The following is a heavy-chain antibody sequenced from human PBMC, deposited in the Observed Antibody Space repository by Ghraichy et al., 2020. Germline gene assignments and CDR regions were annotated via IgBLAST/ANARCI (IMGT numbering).Heavy chain of an antibody. D-gene: IGHD6-13*01. CDR1: GGSISSSSYY. V-gene: IGHV4-39*01. CDR2: IYYSGST. CDR3: ARVIRQQPMYNWFDP. Sequence: SETLSLTCTVSGGSISSSSYYWGWIRQPPGKGLEWIGSIYYSGSTYYNPSLKSRVTISVDTSKNQFSLKLSSVTAADTAVYYCARVIRQQPMYNWFDPWGQGTLVTVSS. J-gene: IGHJ5*02.